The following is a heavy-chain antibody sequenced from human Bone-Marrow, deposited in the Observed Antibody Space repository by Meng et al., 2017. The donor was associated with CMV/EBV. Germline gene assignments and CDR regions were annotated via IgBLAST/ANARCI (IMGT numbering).Heavy chain of an antibody. Sequence: GGSLRLSCAASGFTVSSNYMSWVRQAPGKGLEWVSVIYSGGSTYYADSVKGRFTISRDNSKNTLYLQMNSLRAEDTAVYYCARVSRSGYDGMVDYRGQGTLVTVSS. CDR1: GFTVSSNY. J-gene: IGHJ4*02. V-gene: IGHV3-53*01. D-gene: IGHD5-12*01. CDR2: IYSGGST. CDR3: ARVSRSGYDGMVDY.